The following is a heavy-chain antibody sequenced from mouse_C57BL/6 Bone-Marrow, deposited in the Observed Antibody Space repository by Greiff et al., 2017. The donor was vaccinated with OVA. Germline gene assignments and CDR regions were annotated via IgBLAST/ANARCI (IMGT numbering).Heavy chain of an antibody. D-gene: IGHD2-3*01. CDR3: ARSEDGYYLFAY. CDR1: GFTFSSYA. CDR2: ISDGGSYT. J-gene: IGHJ3*01. Sequence: EVKLVESGGGLVKPGGSLKLSCAASGFTFSSYAMSWVRQTPEKRLAWVATISDGGSYTYYPDNVKGRFTISRDNAKNNLYLQMSHLKSEDTAMYYCARSEDGYYLFAYWGQGTLVTVSA. V-gene: IGHV5-4*03.